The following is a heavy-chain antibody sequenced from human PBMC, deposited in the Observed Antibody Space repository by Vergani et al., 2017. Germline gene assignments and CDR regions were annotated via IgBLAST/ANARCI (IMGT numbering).Heavy chain of an antibody. Sequence: QVQLVQSGAEVKKPGASVTVSCKASGYTFTSYGISWVRQAPGQGLEWMGWISAYNGNTNYAPKLQGRVTMTTDTSTSTAYMELRSLRSDDTAVYYCARDRIVLVPAAMFDDYYYGMDGWGQGTTVTVSS. CDR2: ISAYNGNT. CDR1: GYTFTSYG. D-gene: IGHD2-2*01. J-gene: IGHJ6*02. V-gene: IGHV1-18*01. CDR3: ARDRIVLVPAAMFDDYYYGMDG.